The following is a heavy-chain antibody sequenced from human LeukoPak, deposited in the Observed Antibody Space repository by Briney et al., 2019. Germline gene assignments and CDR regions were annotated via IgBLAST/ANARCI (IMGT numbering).Heavy chain of an antibody. Sequence: PSETLSLTCTVSGGSLKTYYWSWIRQPPGKGLEWIGYIYYSGSTSYNSSLKSRVTISVDTPKNQFSLKLISVTAADTAVYYCARGPPFFASGTDYWGRGILVTVSS. CDR3: ARGPPFFASGTDY. V-gene: IGHV4-59*01. CDR2: IYYSGST. J-gene: IGHJ4*02. CDR1: GGSLKTYY. D-gene: IGHD3-10*01.